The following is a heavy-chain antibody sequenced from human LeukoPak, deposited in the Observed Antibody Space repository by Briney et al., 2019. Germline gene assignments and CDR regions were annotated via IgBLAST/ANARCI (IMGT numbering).Heavy chain of an antibody. D-gene: IGHD3-22*01. CDR2: ISYDGSNK. J-gene: IGHJ3*02. CDR3: AKGYYDWTYAFDI. CDR1: GFTFSSYG. Sequence: GGSLRLSCAASGFTFSSYGTYWVRQAPGKGLEWVAVISYDGSNKYYADSVKGRFTISRDNSKNTLYLQMNSLRAEDTAVYYCAKGYYDWTYAFDIWGQGTMVTVSS. V-gene: IGHV3-30*18.